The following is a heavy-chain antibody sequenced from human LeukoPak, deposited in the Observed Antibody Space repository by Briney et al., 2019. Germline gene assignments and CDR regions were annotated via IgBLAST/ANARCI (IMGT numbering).Heavy chain of an antibody. CDR3: ARDPPVTFTMVRGALPDY. D-gene: IGHD3-10*01. CDR1: GFTFSSYD. J-gene: IGHJ4*02. CDR2: IGTAGDT. Sequence: GGSLRLSCAASGFTFSSYDMHWVRQATGKGLEWVSAIGTAGDTYYPGSVKGRFTISRENAKNSLYLQMNSLRAEDTAVYYCARDPPVTFTMVRGALPDYWGQGTLVTVSS. V-gene: IGHV3-13*01.